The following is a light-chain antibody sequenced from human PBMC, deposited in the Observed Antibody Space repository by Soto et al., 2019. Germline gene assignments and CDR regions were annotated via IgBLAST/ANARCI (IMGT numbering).Light chain of an antibody. J-gene: IGLJ1*01. V-gene: IGLV2-14*01. CDR1: SSDVGGYNY. Sequence: QSALPQPASVSGSPGQSITISCTGTSSDVGGYNYVSWYQQHPGKAPKLMIYEVSNRPSGVYNRFSGSKSGNTASLTISGLPAEDEADYYCSPYISSSNIVFGTGTKVTVL. CDR3: SPYISSSNIV. CDR2: EVS.